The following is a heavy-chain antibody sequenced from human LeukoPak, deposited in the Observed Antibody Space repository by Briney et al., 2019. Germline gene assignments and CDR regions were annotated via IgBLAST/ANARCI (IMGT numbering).Heavy chain of an antibody. D-gene: IGHD3-10*01. CDR3: TRGYGSFDN. CDR1: GFTFISYD. J-gene: IGHJ4*02. V-gene: IGHV3-30*03. CDR2: ISYDGNEK. Sequence: TGGSLRLSCAASGFTFISYDMHWVRQAPGKGLEWVAIISYDGNEKYYADSVKGRFTISRDNSKNTLYLQMNSLIAEDTAVYYCTRGYGSFDNWGQGTLVIVSS.